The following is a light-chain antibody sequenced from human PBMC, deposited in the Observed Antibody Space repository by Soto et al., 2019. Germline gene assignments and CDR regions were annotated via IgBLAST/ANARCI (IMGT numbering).Light chain of an antibody. Sequence: DIVLTQSPGTLSLSPGERATLSCRSSQSVSSNYLAWYQQKPDQAPRLVIYDVSGRATGIPDRFSDSGSGTEFTLTISRLEPDDSAVYYCQQYGISPTFGQGTKVEIK. V-gene: IGKV3-20*01. CDR2: DVS. CDR3: QQYGISPT. CDR1: QSVSSNY. J-gene: IGKJ1*01.